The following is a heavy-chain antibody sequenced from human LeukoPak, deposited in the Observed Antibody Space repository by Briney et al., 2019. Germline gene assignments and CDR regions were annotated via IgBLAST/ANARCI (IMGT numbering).Heavy chain of an antibody. CDR1: GFGFTSYG. D-gene: IGHD3-10*01. J-gene: IGHJ5*02. Sequence: SSQGSGFGFTSYGISGVGPMPGKGRDWMGMSYPGDSDTRYSPSFQGQVTLSADKSISTAYLQWSSLKASDTAMYYCARQGYGSGTNWFDPWGQGTLVTVSS. CDR2: SYPGDSDT. CDR3: ARQGYGSGTNWFDP. V-gene: IGHV5-51*01.